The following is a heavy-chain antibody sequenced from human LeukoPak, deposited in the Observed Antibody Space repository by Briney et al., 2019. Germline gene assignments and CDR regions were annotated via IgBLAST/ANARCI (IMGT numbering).Heavy chain of an antibody. Sequence: GGSLRLSCAASGFTFSDYYMTWIRQRPGKGLEWVSYISRSDGTTYYADSVKGRFTISRDNAKNSLYLQMNSLRAEDTAVYYCAELGITMIGGVGGKGTTVTISS. CDR1: GFTFSDYY. CDR3: AELGITMIGGV. D-gene: IGHD3-10*02. CDR2: ISRSDGTT. V-gene: IGHV3-11*04. J-gene: IGHJ6*04.